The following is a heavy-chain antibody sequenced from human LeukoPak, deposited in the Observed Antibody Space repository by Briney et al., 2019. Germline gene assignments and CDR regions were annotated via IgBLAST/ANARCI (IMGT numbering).Heavy chain of an antibody. V-gene: IGHV1-46*01. J-gene: IGHJ6*03. CDR3: ARDYYGSGSYDYMDV. Sequence: ASVKVSCKASGYTFTSYYMHWVRQAPGQGLEWMGIINPSGGSTSYAQKFQGRVTMTRDTSTSTVYMELSSLRSEDTAVYYCARDYYGSGSYDYMDVWGKGTTVTVSS. D-gene: IGHD3-10*01. CDR1: GYTFTSYY. CDR2: INPSGGST.